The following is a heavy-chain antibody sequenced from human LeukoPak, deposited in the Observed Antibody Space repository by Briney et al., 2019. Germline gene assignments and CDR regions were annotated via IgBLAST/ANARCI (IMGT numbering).Heavy chain of an antibody. CDR3: TRIPPITIFGVVNAFDM. D-gene: IGHD3-3*01. CDR1: GFIFSGSA. Sequence: GSLRPSCAASGFIFSGSAMHWVRQASGKGLEWVGRIKSKANSYATAYAASVRGRFTISRDDSKKMAYLQMNSLKTEDTAVYYCTRIPPITIFGVVNAFDMWGQGTMVIVSS. CDR2: IKSKANSYAT. J-gene: IGHJ3*02. V-gene: IGHV3-73*01.